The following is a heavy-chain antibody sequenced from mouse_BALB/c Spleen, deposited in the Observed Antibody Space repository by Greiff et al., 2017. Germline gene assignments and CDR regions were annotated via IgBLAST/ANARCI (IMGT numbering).Heavy chain of an antibody. CDR2: IWAGGST. J-gene: IGHJ3*01. CDR3: ARDKDYGSGGFAY. V-gene: IGHV2-9*02. D-gene: IGHD1-1*01. CDR1: GFSLTSYG. Sequence: VQLQESGPGLVAPSQSLSITCTVSGFSLTSYGVHWVRQPPGKGLEWLGVIWAGGSTNYNSALMSRLSISKDNSKSQVFLKMNSLQTDDTAMYYCARDKDYGSGGFAYWGQGTLVTVSA.